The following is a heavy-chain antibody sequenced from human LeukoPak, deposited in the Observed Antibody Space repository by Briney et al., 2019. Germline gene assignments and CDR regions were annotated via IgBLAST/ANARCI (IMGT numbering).Heavy chain of an antibody. V-gene: IGHV1-2*02. CDR3: ARADRLHGGPYLIGP. Sequence: ASVKVSCTTSGYSFTVYYMHWVRQPPGQGLELMGWINPNCGGTSASQKFQGRVTMTRDTSITTVYMEVSWLTSDDTASYYCARADRLHGGPYLIGPCGQGSLVTVCS. D-gene: IGHD2-21*01. CDR2: INPNCGGT. J-gene: IGHJ5*02. CDR1: GYSFTVYY.